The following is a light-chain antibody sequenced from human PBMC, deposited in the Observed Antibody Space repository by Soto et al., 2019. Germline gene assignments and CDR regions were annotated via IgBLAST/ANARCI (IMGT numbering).Light chain of an antibody. CDR1: QSIALS. V-gene: IGKV1-39*01. J-gene: IGKJ5*01. CDR2: VAF. Sequence: DIQMTQSQSSLSASVGDTVTMICRTSQSIALSVNWYQQKPGKAPKLLIYVAFTLESGVPSRFSGSGSGTEFTLTIRSLQPEDLATYYCQQSFRSPITFGQGTRLEIK. CDR3: QQSFRSPIT.